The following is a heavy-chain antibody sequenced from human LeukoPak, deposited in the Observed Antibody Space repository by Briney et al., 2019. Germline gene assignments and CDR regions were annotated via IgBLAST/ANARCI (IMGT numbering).Heavy chain of an antibody. CDR1: GFSFSSSW. CDR2: IDQDGSSK. V-gene: IGHV3-7*01. Sequence: GGSLRLSCAASGFSFSSSWMTWVRQAPGKGLEWVGNIDQDGSSKYYVDSVKGRFTISRDNVKNSLYLQMNSLRADDTAVYYCARDQFTKGDYWGQGTLVTVSS. J-gene: IGHJ4*02. CDR3: ARDQFTKGDY. D-gene: IGHD2-8*01.